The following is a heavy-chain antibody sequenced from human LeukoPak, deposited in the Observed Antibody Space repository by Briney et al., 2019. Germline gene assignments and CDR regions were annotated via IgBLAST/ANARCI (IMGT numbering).Heavy chain of an antibody. V-gene: IGHV3-74*01. CDR1: GFTFSNTW. CDR3: ARGAPIDY. J-gene: IGHJ4*02. CDR2: IYNDETSA. Sequence: HPGGSLRLSCAASGFTFSNTWMYWVRQGPGKGLVWVSRIYNDETSATYADSVKSRFTISRDNAKNTLYLQMDSLRVDDTAVYYCARGAPIDYWGQGTLVTVSS.